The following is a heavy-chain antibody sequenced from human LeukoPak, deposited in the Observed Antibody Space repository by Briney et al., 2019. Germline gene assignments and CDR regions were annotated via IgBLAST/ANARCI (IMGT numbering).Heavy chain of an antibody. J-gene: IGHJ3*01. Sequence: GGSLRLSCAASGFTFSSYSMNWVRQAPGKGLEWLSSISGSSSQIFYAGSVKGRFTMFRDNAKNSLYLQMNSLRAEDTAVYYCVKDYCSGGSCIDAFDFWGQGTMVTVSS. CDR2: ISGSSSQI. CDR3: VKDYCSGGSCIDAFDF. D-gene: IGHD2-15*01. CDR1: GFTFSSYS. V-gene: IGHV3-21*01.